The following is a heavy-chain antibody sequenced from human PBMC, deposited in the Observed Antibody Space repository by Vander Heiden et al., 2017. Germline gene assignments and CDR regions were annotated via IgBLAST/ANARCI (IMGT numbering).Heavy chain of an antibody. V-gene: IGHV3-23*01. Sequence: EVQLLESGGGLVQPGGSLRLSCAASGCTFGSYAMRWVRQAPGKGLEWVSAISGSGGSTYYADSVKGRFTISRDNSKNTLYLQMNSLRAEDTAVYYCAKDRYYDSSGYYYFDYWGQGTLVTVSS. CDR2: ISGSGGST. J-gene: IGHJ4*02. CDR3: AKDRYYDSSGYYYFDY. CDR1: GCTFGSYA. D-gene: IGHD3-22*01.